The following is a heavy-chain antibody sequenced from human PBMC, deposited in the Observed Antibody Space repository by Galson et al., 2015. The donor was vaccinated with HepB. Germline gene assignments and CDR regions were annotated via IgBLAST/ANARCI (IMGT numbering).Heavy chain of an antibody. CDR3: MRDVKWVGCTLVYFGPAV. J-gene: IGHJ3*01. V-gene: IGHV3-33*01. D-gene: IGHD3-10*01. CDR2: IWNDGSYK. CDR1: GFDLSSYG. Sequence: SLRLSCAASGFDLSSYGMQWVRRAPGKGLEWVAGIWNDGSYKYYGDSVKGRFTVSRDNPKNTLFLQMNSLRVEDTAVYYCMRDVKWVGCTLVYFGPAVWGQATMVAVSS.